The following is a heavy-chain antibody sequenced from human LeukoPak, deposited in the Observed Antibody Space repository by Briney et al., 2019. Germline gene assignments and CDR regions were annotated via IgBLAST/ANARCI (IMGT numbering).Heavy chain of an antibody. J-gene: IGHJ6*02. CDR2: TYYRSKWYN. Sequence: SQTLSLTCALSGDSVSSNSAAWNWIGQSPSRGLEWLGRTYYRSKWYNDYAVSVKSRITINPDTSKNQFSLQLNSVTPEDTAVYYCARGRAATRVGMDVWGQGTTVTVSS. CDR3: ARGRAATRVGMDV. V-gene: IGHV6-1*01. D-gene: IGHD2-15*01. CDR1: GDSVSSNSAA.